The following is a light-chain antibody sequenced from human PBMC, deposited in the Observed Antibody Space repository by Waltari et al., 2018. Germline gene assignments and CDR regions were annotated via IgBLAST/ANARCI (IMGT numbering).Light chain of an antibody. V-gene: IGLV8-61*01. CDR2: KAT. CDR1: SGSVSSTSY. J-gene: IGLJ3*02. Sequence: QTVVTQEPSLSVSPGGTVTLTCALSSGSVSSTSYATWYQHTPGPTPRALGYKATSRSSGVPGRCAGSIRGNKAALTITGAQADEESDDYCSLYTGSGIWVFGGGTKLTVL. CDR3: SLYTGSGIWV.